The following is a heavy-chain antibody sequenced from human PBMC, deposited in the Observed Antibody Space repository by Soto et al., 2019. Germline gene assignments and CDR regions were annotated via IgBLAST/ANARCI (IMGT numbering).Heavy chain of an antibody. CDR1: GYTFTSYG. CDR2: ISAYNGNT. V-gene: IGHV1-18*04. CDR3: AISIAAAPYFDY. J-gene: IGHJ4*02. Sequence: ASVKVCCRASGYTFTSYGISWVRQAPGQVLEWMGWISAYNGNTNYAQKLQGRVTMTTDTSTSTAYMELRSLRSDDTAVYYCAISIAAAPYFDYWGQGTLVTVS. D-gene: IGHD6-13*01.